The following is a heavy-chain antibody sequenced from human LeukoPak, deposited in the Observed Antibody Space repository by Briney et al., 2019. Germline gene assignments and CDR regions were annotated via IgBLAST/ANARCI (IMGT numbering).Heavy chain of an antibody. D-gene: IGHD6-19*01. CDR1: GYTLTELS. V-gene: IGHV1-24*01. CDR2: FDPEDGET. J-gene: IGHJ4*02. Sequence: ASVKVSCKVSGYTLTELSMHWVRQAPGKGLEWMGGFDPEDGETIYAQKFQGRVTVTEDTSTDTAYMELSSLRSEDTAVYYCATAIPPDSGWSIDYWGQGTLVTVSS. CDR3: ATAIPPDSGWSIDY.